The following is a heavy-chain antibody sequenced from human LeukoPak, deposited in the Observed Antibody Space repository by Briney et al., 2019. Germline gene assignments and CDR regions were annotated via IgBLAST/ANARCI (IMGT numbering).Heavy chain of an antibody. D-gene: IGHD2-21*02. CDR3: AKIVVVVTANGAMDV. CDR2: ISYDGSNK. CDR1: GFTFSSYG. J-gene: IGHJ6*04. Sequence: GGSLRLSCAASGFTFSSYGMHWVRQAPGKRLEWVAVISYDGSNKYYADSVKGRFTISRDNSKNTLYLQMNSLRAEDTAVYYCAKIVVVVTANGAMDVWGKGTTVTVSS. V-gene: IGHV3-30*18.